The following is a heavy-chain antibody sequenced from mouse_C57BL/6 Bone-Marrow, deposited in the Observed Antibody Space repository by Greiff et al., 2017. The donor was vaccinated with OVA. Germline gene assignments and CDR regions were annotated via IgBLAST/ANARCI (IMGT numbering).Heavy chain of an antibody. J-gene: IGHJ1*03. D-gene: IGHD3-3*01. CDR2: INPYNGGT. Sequence: VQLQQSGPVLVKPGASVKMSCKASGYTFTDYYMNWVKQSHGKSLEWIGVINPYNGGTSYNQKFKGKATLTVDKSSSTAYMELNSLTSEDSAVYYCARRDHWYFDVWGTGTTVTVSS. V-gene: IGHV1-19*01. CDR1: GYTFTDYY. CDR3: ARRDHWYFDV.